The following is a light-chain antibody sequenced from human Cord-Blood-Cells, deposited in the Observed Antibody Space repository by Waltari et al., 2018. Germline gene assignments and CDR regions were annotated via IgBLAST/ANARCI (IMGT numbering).Light chain of an antibody. Sequence: QSALTQPASVSGSPGQSITISCTGTSSDVGSYNLVSWYQQHPGKAPKLMIYDVSNRPSGVSTRVSGSKSGNTASLTIFGLQAEDEADYYCSAYTSSSTLVFGGGTKLTVL. J-gene: IGLJ3*02. V-gene: IGLV2-14*02. CDR2: DVS. CDR3: SAYTSSSTLV. CDR1: SSDVGSYNL.